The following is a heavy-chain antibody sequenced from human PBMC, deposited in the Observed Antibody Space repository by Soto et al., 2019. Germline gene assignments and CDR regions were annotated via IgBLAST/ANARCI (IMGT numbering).Heavy chain of an antibody. V-gene: IGHV2-5*01. CDR2: IYWNDNN. CDR1: GFSLSSPAVG. Sequence: QITLKESGPTLVKPTQTLTLTCTFSGFSLSSPAVGVNWIRQLPGKALEWLALIYWNDNNQYSPSLRSRLTITKDTSKNQVVLTMTNVDPADTATYYCAHGSGWLSDYWGQGTLVTVSS. CDR3: AHGSGWLSDY. J-gene: IGHJ4*02. D-gene: IGHD6-19*01.